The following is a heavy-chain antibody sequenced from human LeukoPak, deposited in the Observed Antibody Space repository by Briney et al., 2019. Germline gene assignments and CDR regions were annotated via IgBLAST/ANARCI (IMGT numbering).Heavy chain of an antibody. J-gene: IGHJ6*03. V-gene: IGHV1-69*05. CDR1: GGTFSSYA. CDR2: IIPIFGTA. CDR3: ARDTWVDTAMISLNYYYYMDV. Sequence: SVRVSCKASGGTFSSYAISWVRQAPGQGLEWMGRIIPIFGTANYAQKFQGRVTITTDESTSTAYIELSSLRSEDTAVYYCARDTWVDTAMISLNYYYYMDVWGKGTTVTVSS. D-gene: IGHD5-18*01.